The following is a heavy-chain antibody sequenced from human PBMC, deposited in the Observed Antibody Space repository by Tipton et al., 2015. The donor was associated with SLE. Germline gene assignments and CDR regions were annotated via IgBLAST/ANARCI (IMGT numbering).Heavy chain of an antibody. CDR3: ARDGWIVGAHGAFDI. CDR1: GGSVNSGTYY. V-gene: IGHV4-61*01. D-gene: IGHD1-26*01. Sequence: TLSLTCTVSGGSVNSGTYYWSWIRQPPGKGLEWIGNIYYSGSINYNPSLKSRVTISVDTSKNQFSLKLSSVTAADTAVYYCARDGWIVGAHGAFDIWGQGTMVTVSS. CDR2: IYYSGSI. J-gene: IGHJ3*02.